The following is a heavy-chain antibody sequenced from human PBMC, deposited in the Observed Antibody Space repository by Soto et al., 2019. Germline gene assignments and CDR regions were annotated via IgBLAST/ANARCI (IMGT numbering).Heavy chain of an antibody. J-gene: IGHJ6*02. V-gene: IGHV3-33*01. D-gene: IGHD5-18*01. CDR3: ARNLKSTAKRHYYYGMDV. Sequence: GGSLRLSCAASGFTFSSYGMHWVRQAPGKGLEWVAVIWYDGSNKYYADSVKGRFTISRDNSKNTLYLQMNSLRAEDTAVYYCARNLKSTAKRHYYYGMDVRGQGTTVTVSS. CDR1: GFTFSSYG. CDR2: IWYDGSNK.